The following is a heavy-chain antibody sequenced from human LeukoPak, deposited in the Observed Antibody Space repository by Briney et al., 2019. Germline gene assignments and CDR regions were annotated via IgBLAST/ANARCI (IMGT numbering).Heavy chain of an antibody. CDR1: GYTFTGYY. D-gene: IGHD4-11*01. CDR3: AKAVITVTAEYFQH. CDR2: INPNSGGT. J-gene: IGHJ1*01. Sequence: ASVKVSCKASGYTFTGYYMHWVRQAPGQGLEWMGWINPNSGGTNYAKKFQGRVTMTRDTSISTAYMELSRLRSDDTAVYYCAKAVITVTAEYFQHWGQGTLVTVSS. V-gene: IGHV1-2*02.